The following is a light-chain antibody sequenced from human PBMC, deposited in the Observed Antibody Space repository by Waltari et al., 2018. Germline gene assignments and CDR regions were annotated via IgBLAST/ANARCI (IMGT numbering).Light chain of an antibody. V-gene: IGKV1-33*01. CDR1: HDIKNY. J-gene: IGKJ5*01. CDR3: QQYENLPLT. CDR2: DAS. Sequence: DIQMTQTPSSLSASVGHRVTISCQASHDIKNYLNWYQQKPGNAPKLLIYDASNLEIGVPSRFSGGGSGTDFTFIITSLQPEDIATYYCQQYENLPLTFGQGTRLEI.